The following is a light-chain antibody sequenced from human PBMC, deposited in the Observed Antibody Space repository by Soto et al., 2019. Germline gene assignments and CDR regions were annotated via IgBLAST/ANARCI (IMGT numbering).Light chain of an antibody. J-gene: IGLJ3*02. CDR2: DVT. CDR1: ISDVGTYNL. V-gene: IGLV2-11*01. CDR3: CSYAGSYTQV. Sequence: QSALTQPASVSGSPGQSITISCTGTISDVGTYNLVSWFQQHPGKAPKLMIYDVTKRPSGVPDRFSGSKSGNTASLTISGLQAEDEADYYCCSYAGSYTQVFGGGTQLTVL.